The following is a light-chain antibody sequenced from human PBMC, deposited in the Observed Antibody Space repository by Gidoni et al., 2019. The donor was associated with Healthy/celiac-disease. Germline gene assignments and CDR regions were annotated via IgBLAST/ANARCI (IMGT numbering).Light chain of an antibody. CDR1: QSISNY. CDR3: QQSYSTPPMYT. V-gene: IGKV1-39*01. CDR2: AAS. J-gene: IGKJ2*01. Sequence: DIQMTQSASSLSASVGDRVTITGRASQSISNYLNWYQQKPGKAPKLLIYAASSLQSGVPSRFSGSGSGTDFTLTISSLQPEDFATYYCQQSYSTPPMYTFGQGTKLEIK.